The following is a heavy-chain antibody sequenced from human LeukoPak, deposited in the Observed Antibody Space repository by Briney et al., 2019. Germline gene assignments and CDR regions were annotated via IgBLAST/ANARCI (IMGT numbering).Heavy chain of an antibody. D-gene: IGHD4-11*01. J-gene: IGHJ4*02. CDR3: AKADYSNIPDY. V-gene: IGHV3-43*02. CDR2: ICGDGGST. CDR1: GFTFDDYA. Sequence: PGGALRLSCAASGFTFDDYAMHWVRQAPEKGVECVSLICGDGGSTYYADSVKGRFTISRDKSKNSLYLQMNSLRTEDTALYFCAKADYSNIPDYWGQGTLVTVSS.